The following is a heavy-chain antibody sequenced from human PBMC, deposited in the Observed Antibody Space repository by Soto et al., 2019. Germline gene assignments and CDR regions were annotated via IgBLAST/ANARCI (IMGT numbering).Heavy chain of an antibody. Sequence: QITLKESGPTLVKPTQTLTLTCTFSGFSLSTSGVGVGWIRQPPGKALEWLALIYWNDDKRYSPSLKSRLTIAKDTSKNQVVLNMTNMDPVDTATYLCARRPRYSNYVDYWGQGTLVTVSS. CDR3: ARRPRYSNYVDY. CDR1: GFSLSTSGVG. J-gene: IGHJ4*02. D-gene: IGHD4-4*01. V-gene: IGHV2-5*01. CDR2: IYWNDDK.